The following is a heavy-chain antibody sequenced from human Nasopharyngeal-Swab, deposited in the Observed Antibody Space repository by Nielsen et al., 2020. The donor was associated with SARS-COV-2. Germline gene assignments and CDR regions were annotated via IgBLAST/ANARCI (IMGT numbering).Heavy chain of an antibody. D-gene: IGHD1-26*01. J-gene: IGHJ6*02. V-gene: IGHV5-51*01. CDR1: GYSFTTYW. Sequence: GGSLRLSCQGSGYSFTTYWIGWARPLPGKGLEWMGIIYPGDSNTRYSPSFQGQVTISVDKYSSTAYLQWSSLKASDTAIYYCARPMRPMGHYYFGMDVWGQGTTVTVSS. CDR2: IYPGDSNT. CDR3: ARPMRPMGHYYFGMDV.